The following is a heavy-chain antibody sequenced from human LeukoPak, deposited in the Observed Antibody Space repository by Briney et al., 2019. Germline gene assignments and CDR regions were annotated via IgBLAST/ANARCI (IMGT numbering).Heavy chain of an antibody. J-gene: IGHJ4*02. CDR2: INPSSGDT. Sequence: VASVRVSCKASGYTFTGYYMHWVRQAPGQGLEWMGWINPSSGDTNYAQKFQGRVTMTRDTSISAAYMELSRLTSDDTAVYYCVRDSLIAAVTKALDYWGQGTLVTVSS. D-gene: IGHD6-13*01. V-gene: IGHV1-2*02. CDR3: VRDSLIAAVTKALDY. CDR1: GYTFTGYY.